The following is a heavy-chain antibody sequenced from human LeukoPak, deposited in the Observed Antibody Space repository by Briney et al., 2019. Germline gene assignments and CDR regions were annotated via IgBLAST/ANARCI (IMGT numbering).Heavy chain of an antibody. V-gene: IGHV3-23*01. J-gene: IGHJ3*02. CDR3: AKDLTRGALDI. D-gene: IGHD3-9*01. CDR2: ISGSGGST. Sequence: GGSLRLSCAASGFIFSVYAMSWVRQAPGKGLEWVSTISGSGGSTHYADSVKGRFTISRDNSKKTLYLQMNSLRAVDTAVYYCAKDLTRGALDIWDQGTMVTVSS. CDR1: GFIFSVYA.